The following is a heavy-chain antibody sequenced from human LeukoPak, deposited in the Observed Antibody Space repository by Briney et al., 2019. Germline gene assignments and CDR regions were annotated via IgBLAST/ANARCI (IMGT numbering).Heavy chain of an antibody. CDR3: AREGLNYDFLGGRGPFDY. CDR2: ISSSGSTI. Sequence: GGSLRLSCAASGFTFSSYEMNWVRPAPGKGLEWFSYISSSGSTIYYADSVKGRFTISRDNATNSLYLQMNSLRAEDTAGYYCAREGLNYDFLGGRGPFDYWGQGTLVTVSS. V-gene: IGHV3-48*03. D-gene: IGHD3-3*01. J-gene: IGHJ4*02. CDR1: GFTFSSYE.